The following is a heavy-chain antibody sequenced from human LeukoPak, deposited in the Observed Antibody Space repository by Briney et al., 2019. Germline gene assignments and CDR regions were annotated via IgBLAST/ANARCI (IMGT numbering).Heavy chain of an antibody. J-gene: IGHJ5*02. Sequence: ASVKVSCKASGGTFSSYAISWVRQAPGQGLEWMGGIIPIFGTANYAQKFQGRVTITAEKSTSTAYMELSSLRSEDTAVYYCASGKWELLNWFDPWGQGTLVTVSS. V-gene: IGHV1-69*06. CDR1: GGTFSSYA. D-gene: IGHD1-26*01. CDR3: ASGKWELLNWFDP. CDR2: IIPIFGTA.